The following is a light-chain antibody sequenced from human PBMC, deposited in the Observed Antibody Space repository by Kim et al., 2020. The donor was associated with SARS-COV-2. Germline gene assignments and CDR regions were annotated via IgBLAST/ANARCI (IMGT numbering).Light chain of an antibody. Sequence: ESPGERATLSCGASQSVSSNLAWYQQRPGQAPRLLIYGASTRATGIPARFSGSGSGTQFTLTISSLQSEDFAVYYCHQYNNWPLTFGGGTKVDIK. CDR3: HQYNNWPLT. CDR1: QSVSSN. V-gene: IGKV3-15*01. J-gene: IGKJ4*01. CDR2: GAS.